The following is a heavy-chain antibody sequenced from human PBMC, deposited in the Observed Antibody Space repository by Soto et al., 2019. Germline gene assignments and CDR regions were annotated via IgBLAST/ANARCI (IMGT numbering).Heavy chain of an antibody. CDR3: ARGMTTVTTIDY. Sequence: SETQSLTCTVSGGSISSYYWSWIRQPPGKGLEWIGYIYDSGSTYYNPSLKSRVTISVDRSKNQFSLKLSSVTAADTAVYYCARGMTTVTTIDYWGQGTLVTVSS. CDR1: GGSISSYY. D-gene: IGHD4-4*01. CDR2: IYDSGST. V-gene: IGHV4-59*12. J-gene: IGHJ4*02.